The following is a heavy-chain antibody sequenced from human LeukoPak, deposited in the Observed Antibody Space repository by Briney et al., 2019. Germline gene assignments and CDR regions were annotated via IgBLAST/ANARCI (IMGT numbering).Heavy chain of an antibody. V-gene: IGHV1-46*03. D-gene: IGHD5-18*01. Sequence: GASVKVSCKASGYTLTSYYLHWVRQAPGQGLEWIAIINPSGGSTSHAQKFQGRVTMTRDTSTSTAYMELSSLRSEDTAVYYCAWSMDTAYGGNFDYWGQGTLVTVSS. CDR1: GYTLTSYY. J-gene: IGHJ4*02. CDR2: INPSGGST. CDR3: AWSMDTAYGGNFDY.